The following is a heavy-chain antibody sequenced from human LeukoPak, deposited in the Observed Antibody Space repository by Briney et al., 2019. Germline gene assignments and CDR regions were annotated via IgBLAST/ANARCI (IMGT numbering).Heavy chain of an antibody. CDR2: IYYSGST. J-gene: IGHJ6*02. V-gene: IGHV4-59*01. Sequence: PSETLSLTCTVSGGSISSYYWSWIRQPPGEGLEWIGYIYYSGSTNYNPSLKSRVTISVDTSKNQFSLKLSSVTAADTAVYYCARMYYYDSSGYYGYYYYYGLDVWGQGTTVTVSS. CDR3: ARMYYYDSSGYYGYYYYYGLDV. D-gene: IGHD3-22*01. CDR1: GGSISSYY.